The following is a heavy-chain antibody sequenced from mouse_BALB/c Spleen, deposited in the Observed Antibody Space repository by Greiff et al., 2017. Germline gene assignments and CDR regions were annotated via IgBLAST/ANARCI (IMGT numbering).Heavy chain of an antibody. J-gene: IGHJ3*01. CDR2: ISSGGGST. D-gene: IGHD2-12*01. CDR1: GFAFSSYD. CDR3: ARRYSGWFAY. Sequence: DVKLQESGGGLVKPGGSLKLSCAASGFAFSSYDMSWVRQTPEKRLEWVAYISSGGGSTYYPDTVKGRFTISRDNAKNTLYLQMSSLKSEDTAMYYCARRYSGWFAYWGQGTLVTVSA. V-gene: IGHV5-12-1*01.